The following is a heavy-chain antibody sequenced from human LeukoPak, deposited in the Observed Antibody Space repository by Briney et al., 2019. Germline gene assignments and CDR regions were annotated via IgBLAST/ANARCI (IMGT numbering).Heavy chain of an antibody. CDR2: IYSGGST. V-gene: IGHV3-53*01. J-gene: IGHJ3*02. CDR1: GFTVSSNY. D-gene: IGHD6-6*01. CDR3: ARAKDSSSSGDAFDI. Sequence: GGSLRLSCAASGFTVSSNYMSWVRQAPGKGLEWVSVIYSGGSTYYADSVKGRFTISRDNSKNTLYLQMNSLRAGDTAVYYCARAKDSSSSGDAFDIWGQGTMVTVSS.